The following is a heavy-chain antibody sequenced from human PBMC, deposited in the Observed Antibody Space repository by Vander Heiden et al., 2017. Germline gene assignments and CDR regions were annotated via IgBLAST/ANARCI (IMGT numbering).Heavy chain of an antibody. D-gene: IGHD5-18*01. CDR2: ISSSSSYI. CDR1: GSRFSSYS. J-gene: IGHJ4*02. Sequence: EVQLVESGGGLVKPGGSLRLSCAASGSRFSSYSMNWVRQAPGKGLEWVSSISSSSSYIYYADSVKGRFTISRDNAKNSLYLQMNSLRAEDTAVYYCARDLADSYGYLREFDYWGQGTLVTVSS. CDR3: ARDLADSYGYLREFDY. V-gene: IGHV3-21*01.